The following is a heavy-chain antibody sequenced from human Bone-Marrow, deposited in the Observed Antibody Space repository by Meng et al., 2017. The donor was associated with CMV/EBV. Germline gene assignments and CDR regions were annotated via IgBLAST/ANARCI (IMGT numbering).Heavy chain of an antibody. J-gene: IGHJ4*01. CDR2: IYYSGT. Sequence: SETLSLTCSVSGVSVSTVAYYWSWIRQPPGKGLEWIGYIYYSGTKYNPSLKSRVTISGDTSKNQFSLKLTSVTAADTAVYYCARGKSGFGYGAEIDYWGHGTLVTVSS. CDR1: GVSVSTVAYY. CDR3: ARGKSGFGYGAEIDY. D-gene: IGHD3-10*01. V-gene: IGHV4-61*08.